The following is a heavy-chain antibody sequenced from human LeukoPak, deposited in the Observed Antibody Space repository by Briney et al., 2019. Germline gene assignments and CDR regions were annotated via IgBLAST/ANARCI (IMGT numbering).Heavy chain of an antibody. CDR2: ISSSGSYI. V-gene: IGHV3-21*01. CDR3: ARSDMTAVTTVPNDY. J-gene: IGHJ4*02. D-gene: IGHD4-17*01. CDR1: GFTFNSYT. Sequence: GGSLRLSCAAPGFTFNSYTMSWVRQPPGKGLECVSSISSSGSYIYYADSVKGQFTISRDNAQNSVSLQMNSLRAEDTAVYYCARSDMTAVTTVPNDYWGQGTLVTVPS.